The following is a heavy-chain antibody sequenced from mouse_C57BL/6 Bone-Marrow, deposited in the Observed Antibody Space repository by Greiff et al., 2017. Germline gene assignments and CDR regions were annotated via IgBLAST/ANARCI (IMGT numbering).Heavy chain of an antibody. V-gene: IGHV6-6*01. Sequence: EVQLQESGGGLVQPGGSMKLSCAASGFTFSDAWMDWVRQSPEKGLEWVAEIRNKANNHATYYAESVKGRFTISRDDSKSSVYLQMISLRAEDTGIYYCTSLFTVVVYYWGQGTTLTVSS. J-gene: IGHJ2*01. CDR2: IRNKANNHAT. CDR3: TSLFTVVVYY. CDR1: GFTFSDAW. D-gene: IGHD1-1*01.